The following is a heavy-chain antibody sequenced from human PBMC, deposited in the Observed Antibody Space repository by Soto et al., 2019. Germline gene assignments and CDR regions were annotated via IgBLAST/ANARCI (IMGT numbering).Heavy chain of an antibody. CDR1: GYTFTSYG. V-gene: IGHV1-3*01. CDR3: ARSIVVVTALDY. Sequence: ASVKVSCKASGYTFTSYGISWVRQAPGQRLERMGWINAGNGNTKYSQKFQGRVTITRDTSASTAYMELSSLRSEDTAVYYCARSIVVVTALDYWGQGTLVTVSS. J-gene: IGHJ4*02. D-gene: IGHD2-21*02. CDR2: INAGNGNT.